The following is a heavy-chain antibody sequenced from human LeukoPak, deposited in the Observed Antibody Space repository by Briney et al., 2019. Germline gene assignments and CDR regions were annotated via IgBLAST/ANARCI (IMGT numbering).Heavy chain of an antibody. CDR1: GFSFSNYA. Sequence: GGSLRLSCAASGFSFSNYAVHWVRQAPGKGLDWVAAISYDGSNEYYADSLKGRFTISRDNSKNTLFLQMNSLRAEDTAVYYCAKTFYIQYFGEVFDYWGQGTLVTVSS. CDR3: AKTFYIQYFGEVFDY. V-gene: IGHV3-30*04. J-gene: IGHJ4*02. CDR2: ISYDGSNE. D-gene: IGHD3-10*01.